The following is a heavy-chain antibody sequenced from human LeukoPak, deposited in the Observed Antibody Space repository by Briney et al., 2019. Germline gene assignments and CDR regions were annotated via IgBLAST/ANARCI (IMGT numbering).Heavy chain of an antibody. CDR1: GGSISSSSYY. Sequence: SETLSLTCAVSGGSISSSSYYWGWIRQPPGKGLEWIGSIYYSGSTYYNPSLKSRVTISVDKSKNQFSLKLSSVTAADTAVYYCARDRAVTTSAFDIWGQGTMVTVSS. V-gene: IGHV4-39*07. J-gene: IGHJ3*02. CDR3: ARDRAVTTSAFDI. CDR2: IYYSGST. D-gene: IGHD4-17*01.